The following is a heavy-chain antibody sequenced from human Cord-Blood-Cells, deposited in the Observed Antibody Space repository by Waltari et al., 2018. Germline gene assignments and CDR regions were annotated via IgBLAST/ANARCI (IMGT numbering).Heavy chain of an antibody. D-gene: IGHD6-13*01. Sequence: EVQLVESGGGLVQPGGSLRLSCAASGFTFSSYWMSWVRQAPGKGVGWVGKIKKDGSEKDYVDSVKGRFTISRDNAKNSLYLQMNSLRAEDTAVYYCARDYSQLGDAFDIWGQGTMVTVSS. CDR3: ARDYSQLGDAFDI. CDR2: IKKDGSEK. J-gene: IGHJ3*02. V-gene: IGHV3-7*01. CDR1: GFTFSSYW.